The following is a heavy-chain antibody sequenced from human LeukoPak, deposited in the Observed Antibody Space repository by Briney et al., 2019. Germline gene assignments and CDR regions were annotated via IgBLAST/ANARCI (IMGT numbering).Heavy chain of an antibody. CDR1: GGSIGSYY. J-gene: IGHJ4*02. D-gene: IGHD2-15*01. CDR3: ARQSCSGGSCYVDY. V-gene: IGHV4-59*08. Sequence: SETLSLTCTVSGGSIGSYYWSWIRQPPGKGLEWIGYIYYSGSTNYNPSLKSRVTISVDTSKNQFSLKLSSVTAADTAVYYCARQSCSGGSCYVDYWGQGTLVTVSS. CDR2: IYYSGST.